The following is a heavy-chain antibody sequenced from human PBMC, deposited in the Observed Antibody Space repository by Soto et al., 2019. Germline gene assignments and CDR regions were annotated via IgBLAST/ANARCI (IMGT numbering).Heavy chain of an antibody. D-gene: IGHD4-17*01. J-gene: IGHJ4*02. CDR1: GGSFSGYY. V-gene: IGHV4-34*01. CDR2: INHSGST. Sequence: NPSETLSLTCAVYGGSFSGYYWSWIRQPPGKGLEWIGEINHSGSTNYNPSLKSRVTISVDTSKNQFSLKLSSVTAADTAVYYCARGSGYGGNNSGAADYWGQGTLVTVSS. CDR3: ARGSGYGGNNSGAADY.